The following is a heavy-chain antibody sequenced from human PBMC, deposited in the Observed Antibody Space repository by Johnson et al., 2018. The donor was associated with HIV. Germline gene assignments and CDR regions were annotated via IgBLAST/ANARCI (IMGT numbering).Heavy chain of an antibody. D-gene: IGHD3-22*01. CDR3: AKASHYDSSGNPSDAFDI. Sequence: QVQLVESGGGLVQPGGSLRLSCAASGFTFSSYAMHWVRQAPGKGLAWVAVISYDGSNQYSVDYVKGRFTISRDNSQNTLYLQMKTLRAEDTAVYYCAKASHYDSSGNPSDAFDIWGQGTMVTVSS. J-gene: IGHJ3*02. CDR2: ISYDGSNQ. CDR1: GFTFSSYA. V-gene: IGHV3-30*04.